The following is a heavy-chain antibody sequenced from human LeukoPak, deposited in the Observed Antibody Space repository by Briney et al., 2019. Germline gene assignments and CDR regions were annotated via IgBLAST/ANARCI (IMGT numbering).Heavy chain of an antibody. V-gene: IGHV3-9*01. CDR3: AKGGCRTTSCYLDY. CDR2: INWNSDVI. Sequence: GRSLRLSCAASGFTFEDHGIHWVRQAPGKGLEWVSSINWNSDVIAYADSVKGRFTISRDNAKNSLYLQMNSLGPEDTALYYCAKGGCRTTSCYLDYWGLGTLVTVSS. CDR1: GFTFEDHG. J-gene: IGHJ4*02. D-gene: IGHD2-2*01.